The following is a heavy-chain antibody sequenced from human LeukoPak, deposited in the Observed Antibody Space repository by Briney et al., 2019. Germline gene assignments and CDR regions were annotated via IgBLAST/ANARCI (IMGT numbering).Heavy chain of an antibody. CDR1: GGSSSGYY. CDR3: ARGDAISITRFRPRPYLDY. Sequence: SETLSLTCAVYGGSSSGYYWNWIRQPPGKGLEWIGEINHRGNTNYNPSLKSRVTMSVDTSKNQLSLELRSVTAADTAVYYCARGDAISITRFRPRPYLDYWGQGTLVTVSS. CDR2: INHRGNT. J-gene: IGHJ4*02. D-gene: IGHD1-20*01. V-gene: IGHV4-34*01.